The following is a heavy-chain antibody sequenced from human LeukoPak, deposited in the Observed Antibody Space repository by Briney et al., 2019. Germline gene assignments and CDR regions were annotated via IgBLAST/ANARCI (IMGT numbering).Heavy chain of an antibody. CDR3: ARGPNYAFWSGSYYYYMDV. D-gene: IGHD3-3*01. V-gene: IGHV1-8*01. CDR1: GYTFTSYD. J-gene: IGHJ6*03. CDR2: MNPNSGNT. Sequence: ASVKVSCKASGYTFTSYDINWVRQATGQGLEWMGWMNPNSGNTGYAHKFQGRVTMTRSTSINTAYMELSSLRSEDTAVYYCARGPNYAFWSGSYYYYMDVWGKGTTVTVSS.